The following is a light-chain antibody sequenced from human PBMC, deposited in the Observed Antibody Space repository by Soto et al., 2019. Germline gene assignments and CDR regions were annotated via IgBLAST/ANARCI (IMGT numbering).Light chain of an antibody. CDR1: SSDVGAYNY. J-gene: IGLJ3*02. V-gene: IGLV2-8*01. CDR2: EVT. Sequence: QSALTQPPSASGSPGQSVTISCTGTSSDVGAYNYVSWYQQHAGKAPKLVIYEVTKRPSGVPDRLSGSKSANTASLTVSGLQAEDEADYYCSSFASSNTLGFGGGTKLTV. CDR3: SSFASSNTLG.